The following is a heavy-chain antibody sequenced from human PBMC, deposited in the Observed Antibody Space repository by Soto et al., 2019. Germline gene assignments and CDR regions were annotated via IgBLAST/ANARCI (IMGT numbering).Heavy chain of an antibody. J-gene: IGHJ3*01. Sequence: QVQLQQWGAGLLKPSETLSLTCAVYGGSFTDYYWTWIRQPPGKGLEWIGEISHSGSTNYNPSLKNRVTISPDTSKNQFSLKVNSVTAADTAVYFCARVRARLLSHAFDFWGQGTLVTVSS. CDR3: ARVRARLLSHAFDF. V-gene: IGHV4-34*01. D-gene: IGHD3-16*02. CDR1: GGSFTDYY. CDR2: ISHSGST.